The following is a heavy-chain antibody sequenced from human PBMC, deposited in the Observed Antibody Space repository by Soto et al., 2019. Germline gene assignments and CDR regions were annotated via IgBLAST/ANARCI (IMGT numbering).Heavy chain of an antibody. V-gene: IGHV5-51*01. J-gene: IGHJ4*02. CDR2: IYPGDSDT. CDR1: GYSFTSYW. CDR3: ARLLAYDILTGYYFDY. D-gene: IGHD3-9*01. Sequence: PGESLKISCKGSGYSFTSYWIGWVRQMPGKGLEWMGIIYPGDSDTRYSPSFQGQVTISADKSISTAYLQWSSLKASDTAMYYCARLLAYDILTGYYFDYWGQGTLVTVSS.